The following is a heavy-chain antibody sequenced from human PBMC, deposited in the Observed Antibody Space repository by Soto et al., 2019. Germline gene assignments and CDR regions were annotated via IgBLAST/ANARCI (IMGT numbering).Heavy chain of an antibody. CDR3: ARHVPAAGYYYGMDV. J-gene: IGHJ6*02. D-gene: IGHD2-2*01. CDR2: IIPIFGTP. CDR1: GGTFSSYA. V-gene: IGHV1-69*12. Sequence: QVQLVQSGAEVKRPGSSVKVSCKASGGTFSSYAISWVRQAPGQGLEWMGGIIPIFGTPNYAQKSQGRVTITADESTSTAYMELSSLRSEDTAVYYCARHVPAAGYYYGMDVWGQGTTVTVSS.